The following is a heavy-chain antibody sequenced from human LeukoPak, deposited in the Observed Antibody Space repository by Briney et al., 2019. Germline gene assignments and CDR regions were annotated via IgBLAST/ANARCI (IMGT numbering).Heavy chain of an antibody. V-gene: IGHV3-7*01. D-gene: IGHD3-3*01. Sequence: GGSLRLSCEASGFTFSTHWMSWFRQAPGKGLEWVANIKEDGRQKYYVDSVKGRFTISRDNARKSLYLQMNSLRAEDTAVYYCANRFLDDFWSGHFWGQGTLVTVSS. J-gene: IGHJ4*02. CDR1: GFTFSTHW. CDR3: ANRFLDDFWSGHF. CDR2: IKEDGRQK.